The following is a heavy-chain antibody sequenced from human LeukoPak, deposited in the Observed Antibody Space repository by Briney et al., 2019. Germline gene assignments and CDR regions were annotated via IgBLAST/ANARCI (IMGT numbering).Heavy chain of an antibody. V-gene: IGHV3-48*02. CDR3: SQGPGATSVCDL. Sequence: PGGSLRLSCAASGFTFSSYRMNWVRQAPRKGLEWVSYISSSASTIYYADSVKGRFTISRDNAKNSLYLQMNSLRDEDTAVYYWSQGPGATSVCDLGGRKTLVTVSS. CDR1: GFTFSSYR. CDR2: ISSSASTI. J-gene: IGHJ4*02. D-gene: IGHD6-25*01.